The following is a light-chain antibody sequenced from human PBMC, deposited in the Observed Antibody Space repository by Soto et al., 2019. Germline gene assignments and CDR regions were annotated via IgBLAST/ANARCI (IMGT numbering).Light chain of an antibody. V-gene: IGKV3-11*01. CDR2: DAS. CDR3: QQRINWPLT. Sequence: EIVLTQSPATLSLSPGERATLSCRTSQSVGSSLAWYQQKPGQPPRLLIYDASTRATGIPARFSGSGSGTDFTLTISSLEPEDFAVYYCQQRINWPLTFGGGTKVDIK. CDR1: QSVGSS. J-gene: IGKJ4*01.